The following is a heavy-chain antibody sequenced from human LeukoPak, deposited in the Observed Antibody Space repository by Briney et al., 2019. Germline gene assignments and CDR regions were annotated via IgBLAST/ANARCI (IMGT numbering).Heavy chain of an antibody. Sequence: PGGSLRLSCAASGFTFSSYSMHWVRQAPGKGLEWVAVIFSNGGDKYYADSVKGRFAISRDISKNTLSLQMNSLRAEDTAVYFCARKGLPPDYYGSGSTFDYWGQGTLVTVPS. V-gene: IGHV3-30*09. J-gene: IGHJ4*02. CDR3: ARKGLPPDYYGSGSTFDY. CDR1: GFTFSSYS. D-gene: IGHD3-10*01. CDR2: IFSNGGDK.